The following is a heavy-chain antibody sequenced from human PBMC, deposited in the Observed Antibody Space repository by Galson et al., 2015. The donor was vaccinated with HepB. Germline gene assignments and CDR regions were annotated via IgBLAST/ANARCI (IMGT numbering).Heavy chain of an antibody. J-gene: IGHJ4*02. CDR3: ARDSPHYDFWRGYFDH. CDR2: IYTGGRT. D-gene: IGHD3-3*01. V-gene: IGHV3-66*02. Sequence: SCAASGFTVSDNYMSWVRQAPGKGLEWVSLIYTGGRTYYADSVKGRFTISRDYSKNMLFLQMNSLRSEDTAVYYCARDSPHYDFWRGYFDHWGQGTLVTVAS. CDR1: GFTVSDNY.